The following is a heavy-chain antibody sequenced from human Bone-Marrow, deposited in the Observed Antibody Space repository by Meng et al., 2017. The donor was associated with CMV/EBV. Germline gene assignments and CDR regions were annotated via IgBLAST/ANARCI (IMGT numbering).Heavy chain of an antibody. V-gene: IGHV4-30-4*08. CDR1: GGSISSGDYY. CDR2: IYDSGST. J-gene: IGHJ5*02. CDR3: SILLYYDLWSGYYKLPGWFDP. D-gene: IGHD3-3*01. Sequence: LRLSCTVSGGSISSGDYYWSWIRQPPGKGLVGIGYIYDSGSTYYNPTLKSRVTISVDTSKNQFSLKLSSVSAADTAVYYCSILLYYDLWSGYYKLPGWFDPWGQGTLVTVSS.